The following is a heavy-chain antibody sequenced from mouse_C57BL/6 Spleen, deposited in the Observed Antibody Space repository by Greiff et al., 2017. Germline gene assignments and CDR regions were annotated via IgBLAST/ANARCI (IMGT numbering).Heavy chain of an antibody. Sequence: VKLMESGAELARPGASVKLSCKASGYTFTSYGISWVKQRTGQGLEWIGEIYPRSGNTYYNEKFKGKATLTADKSSSTAYMELRSLTSEDSAVYFCARSYYYGSSSYYFDYWGQGTTLTVSS. V-gene: IGHV1-81*01. CDR3: ARSYYYGSSSYYFDY. D-gene: IGHD1-1*01. CDR2: IYPRSGNT. J-gene: IGHJ2*01. CDR1: GYTFTSYG.